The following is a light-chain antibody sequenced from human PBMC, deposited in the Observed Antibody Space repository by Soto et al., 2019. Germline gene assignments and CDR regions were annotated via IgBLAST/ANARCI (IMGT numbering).Light chain of an antibody. CDR1: SSDVGNYNL. Sequence: QSALTQPASVSGSPGQSITISCTGSSSDVGNYNLVSWYQQHPGKAPKLMIYEDTKWPSGVSNRFSGSKSGNTAYLTISGLQAEDEADYYCWSYAVGRTYVFGTGTKVTAL. CDR3: WSYAVGRTYV. J-gene: IGLJ1*01. V-gene: IGLV2-23*01. CDR2: EDT.